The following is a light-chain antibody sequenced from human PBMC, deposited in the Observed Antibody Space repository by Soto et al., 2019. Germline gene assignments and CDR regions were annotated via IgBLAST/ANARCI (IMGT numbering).Light chain of an antibody. J-gene: IGLJ1*01. CDR2: EGS. CDR3: CSYAGSSTFD. V-gene: IGLV2-23*03. CDR1: SSDVGSYNL. Sequence: QSVLTQPASVSGSPGQSITISCTGTSSDVGSYNLVSWYQQHPGKAPKLMIYEGSKRPSGVSNRFSGSKSGNTASLIISGLQAEDEADYYCCSYAGSSTFDFGTGTKLTVL.